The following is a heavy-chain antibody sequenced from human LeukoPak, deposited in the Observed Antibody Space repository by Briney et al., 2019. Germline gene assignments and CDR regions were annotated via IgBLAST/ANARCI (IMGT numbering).Heavy chain of an antibody. J-gene: IGHJ1*01. Sequence: ASVKVSCKASGYTFTDYYMHWVRQAPGQGLEWMGIINPSGGSTSYAQKFQGRVTMTRDTSTSTVYMELSSLRSEDTAVYYCARGGPGIAAAGTLEYFQHWGQGTLVTVSS. CDR2: INPSGGST. CDR3: ARGGPGIAAAGTLEYFQH. V-gene: IGHV1-46*01. D-gene: IGHD6-13*01. CDR1: GYTFTDYY.